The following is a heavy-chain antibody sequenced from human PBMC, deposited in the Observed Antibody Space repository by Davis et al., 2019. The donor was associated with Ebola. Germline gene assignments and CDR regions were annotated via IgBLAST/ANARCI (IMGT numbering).Heavy chain of an antibody. CDR2: MSPDGTRT. V-gene: IGHV3-74*01. CDR3: ARDGEFYYGSGSSFMYNWFDS. Sequence: GESLKISCAGSGITLRSYWMHWVRQAPGKGLVWVLRMSPDGTRTDYADSVKGRFSISRDNSKNTLYLQMNSLRADDTAVYYCARDGEFYYGSGSSFMYNWFDSWGQGTLVTVSS. J-gene: IGHJ5*01. CDR1: GITLRSYW. D-gene: IGHD3-10*01.